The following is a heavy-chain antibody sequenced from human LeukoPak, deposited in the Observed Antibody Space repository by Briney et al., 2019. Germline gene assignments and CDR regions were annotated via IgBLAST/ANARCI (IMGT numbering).Heavy chain of an antibody. Sequence: GGSLRLSCAASGFTFSDYYMSWIRQAPGKGLGWVSYISSSGSTIYYADSVKGRFTISRDNAKNSLYLQMNSLRAEDTAVYYCARSEGDYYDSSGDYYPSYYFDYWGQGTLVTVSS. CDR2: ISSSGSTI. CDR1: GFTFSDYY. CDR3: ARSEGDYYDSSGDYYPSYYFDY. D-gene: IGHD3-22*01. V-gene: IGHV3-11*04. J-gene: IGHJ4*02.